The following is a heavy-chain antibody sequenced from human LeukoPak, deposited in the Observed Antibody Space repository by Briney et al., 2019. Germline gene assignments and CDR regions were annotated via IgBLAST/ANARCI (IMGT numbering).Heavy chain of an antibody. Sequence: PGGSLRLSCAASGFTFSSYGMHWVRQAPGKGLEWVAFIRYDGSNKYYADSVKGRFTISRDNSKNTLYLQMNSLRAEDTAVYYCARAGYSSSWYEGVGDYWGQGTLVTVSS. J-gene: IGHJ4*02. CDR3: ARAGYSSSWYEGVGDY. CDR2: IRYDGSNK. V-gene: IGHV3-30*02. CDR1: GFTFSSYG. D-gene: IGHD6-13*01.